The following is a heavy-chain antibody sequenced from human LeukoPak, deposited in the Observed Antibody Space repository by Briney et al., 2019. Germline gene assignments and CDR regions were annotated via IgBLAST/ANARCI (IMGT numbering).Heavy chain of an antibody. CDR2: IKQDGSEK. D-gene: IGHD6-13*01. J-gene: IGHJ4*02. CDR3: ARCDSRGSWYVDSYFDY. V-gene: IGHV3-7*01. Sequence: PGGSLRLSCAASGFTFSSYWMSWVRQAPGKGREGVANIKQDGSEKYYVDSVKGRFTISRDNAKNSLYLQMNSLRAEDTAVYYCARCDSRGSWYVDSYFDYWGQGTLVTVSS. CDR1: GFTFSSYW.